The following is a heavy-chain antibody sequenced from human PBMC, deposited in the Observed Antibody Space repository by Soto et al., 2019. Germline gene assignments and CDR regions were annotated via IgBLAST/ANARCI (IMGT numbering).Heavy chain of an antibody. Sequence: EVQLLESGGDLVQPGGSLRLSCAASGFTFSSYAMTWVRQAPGKGLEWVSGISGNGVSTYYADSVNGRFTISRDNSKNTLYLQMNSLRVEDTARYYCAKQRVNFDYWGQGTLVTVSS. CDR1: GFTFSSYA. CDR3: AKQRVNFDY. J-gene: IGHJ4*02. V-gene: IGHV3-23*01. CDR2: ISGNGVST.